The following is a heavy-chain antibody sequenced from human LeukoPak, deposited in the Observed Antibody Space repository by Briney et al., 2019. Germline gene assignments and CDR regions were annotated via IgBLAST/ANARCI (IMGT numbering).Heavy chain of an antibody. D-gene: IGHD3-22*01. CDR3: AGPYDTSGHAFDC. CDR1: GFTFSGSA. Sequence: PGGSLRLSCAASGFTFSGSAMHWVRQASGRGLEWIGRIRGKPNNYATAYAASVKGRFTISRDDSRNTAYLQMDSLKTEDSAVYYCAGPYDTSGHAFDCWGQGTLVTVSS. CDR2: IRGKPNNYAT. J-gene: IGHJ4*02. V-gene: IGHV3-73*01.